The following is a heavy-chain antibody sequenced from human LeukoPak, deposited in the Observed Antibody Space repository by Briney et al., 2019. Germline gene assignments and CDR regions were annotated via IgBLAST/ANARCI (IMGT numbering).Heavy chain of an antibody. V-gene: IGHV4-39*07. Sequence: SETLSLTCTVSGGSISSSSYYWGWIRQPPGKGLEWIGSIYYSGSTYYNPSLKSRVTMSVDTSKNQFSLKLSSVTAADTAVYYCARDSGSGRHYYYYYMDVWGKGTTVTVSS. CDR3: ARDSGSGRHYYYYYMDV. CDR1: GGSISSSSYY. CDR2: IYYSGST. J-gene: IGHJ6*03. D-gene: IGHD3-10*01.